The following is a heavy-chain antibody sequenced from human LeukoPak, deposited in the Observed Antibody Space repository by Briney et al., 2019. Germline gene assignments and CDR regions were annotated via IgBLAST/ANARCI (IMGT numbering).Heavy chain of an antibody. J-gene: IGHJ4*02. CDR3: ARDYANIVDY. V-gene: IGHV3-7*03. D-gene: IGHD3-16*01. CDR1: GFTFRSYW. CDR2: IKEDGSKT. Sequence: GGSLRLSCAASGFTFRSYWMSWVRQVPGKGLQWGANIKEDGSKTYYVDSLKGLFTTTRDNAKNSLCLEMNSLRADDTAVYYCARDYANIVDYWGQGTLVTASS.